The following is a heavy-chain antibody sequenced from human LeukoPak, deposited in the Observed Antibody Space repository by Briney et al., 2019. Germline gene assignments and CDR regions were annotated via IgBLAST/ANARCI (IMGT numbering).Heavy chain of an antibody. V-gene: IGHV1-46*01. CDR2: INPSGGST. J-gene: IGHJ6*03. D-gene: IGHD2-2*01. Sequence: GASVKVSCKASGYTFTSYYMHWVRQAPGQGLEWMGIINPSGGSTSYAQKFQGRVTMTRDMSTSTVYMELSSLRSEDTAVYYCAREYQLLFDYYYYYMDVWGKRTTVTVSS. CDR3: AREYQLLFDYYYYYMDV. CDR1: GYTFTSYY.